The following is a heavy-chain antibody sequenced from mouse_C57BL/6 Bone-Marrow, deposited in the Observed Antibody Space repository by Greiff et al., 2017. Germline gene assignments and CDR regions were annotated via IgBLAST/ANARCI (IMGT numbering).Heavy chain of an antibody. V-gene: IGHV1-64*01. J-gene: IGHJ3*01. CDR1: GYTFTNYW. CDR2: MHPNGGSP. CDR3: ARYYGSSYPAWFAY. D-gene: IGHD1-1*01. Sequence: VQLQQPGAELVKPGASVKLSCKASGYTFTNYWMHWVKQRPGQGLEWIGMMHPNGGSPDYNEKFKSEATLSVDKSSRTAYMQLSSLTYEDSAVYYCARYYGSSYPAWFAYWGQGTLVTVSA.